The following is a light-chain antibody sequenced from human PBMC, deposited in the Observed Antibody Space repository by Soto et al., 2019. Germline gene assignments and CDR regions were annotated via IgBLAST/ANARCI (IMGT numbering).Light chain of an antibody. CDR1: QSISIN. Sequence: EIVLTQSPGTLSVSPGDRVTLSCRASQSISINLAWYQHKPGQAPRLLIHAGPTRATGIPARISGSGSGTEFTLTISSLQSEHFAVYYCQQFRNWPWTFGQGTKVDIK. CDR2: AGP. CDR3: QQFRNWPWT. J-gene: IGKJ1*01. V-gene: IGKV3D-15*01.